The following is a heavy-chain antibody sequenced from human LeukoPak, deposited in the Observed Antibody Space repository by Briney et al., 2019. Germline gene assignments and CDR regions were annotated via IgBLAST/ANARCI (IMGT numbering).Heavy chain of an antibody. Sequence: SETLSLTCTVSGGSISGYYWSWIRQPPGKGLEWIGYIYYSGSTNYNPSLKSRVTISVDTSKNQFSLKLSSVTAADTAVYYCARSLDYGAHYYYYMDVWGKGTTVTVSS. CDR2: IYYSGST. D-gene: IGHD3/OR15-3a*01. V-gene: IGHV4-59*01. CDR3: ARSLDYGAHYYYYMDV. CDR1: GGSISGYY. J-gene: IGHJ6*03.